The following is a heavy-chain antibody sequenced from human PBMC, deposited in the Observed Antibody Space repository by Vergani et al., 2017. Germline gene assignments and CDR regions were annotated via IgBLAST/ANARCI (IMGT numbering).Heavy chain of an antibody. CDR3: ASRIVGATTSYYYYGMDV. CDR1: GYTLTELS. J-gene: IGHJ6*02. CDR2: FDPEDGET. D-gene: IGHD1-26*01. Sequence: QVQLVQAGAEVKKPGASVKVSCKVSGYTLTELSMHWVRQAPGKGLEWMGGFDPEDGETIYAQKFQGRVTMTEDTSTDTAYMELSSLRSEDTAVYYCASRIVGATTSYYYYGMDVWGQGTTVTVSS. V-gene: IGHV1-24*01.